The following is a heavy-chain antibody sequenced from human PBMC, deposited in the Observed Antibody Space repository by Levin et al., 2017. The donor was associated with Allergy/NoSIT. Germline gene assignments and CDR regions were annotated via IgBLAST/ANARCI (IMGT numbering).Heavy chain of an antibody. V-gene: IGHV4-34*01. CDR1: GGSFSGYY. D-gene: IGHD5-24*01. CDR3: ARGQATFDY. Sequence: SETLSLTCAVYGGSFSGYYWSWIRQPPGKGLEWIGEINHSGSTNYNPSLKSRVTISVDTSKNQFSLKLSSVTAADTAVYYCARGQATFDYWGQGTLVTVSS. J-gene: IGHJ4*02. CDR2: INHSGST.